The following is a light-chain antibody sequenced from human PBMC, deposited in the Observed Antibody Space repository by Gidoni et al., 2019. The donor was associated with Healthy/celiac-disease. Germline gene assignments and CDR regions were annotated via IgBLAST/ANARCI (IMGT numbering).Light chain of an antibody. V-gene: IGKV1-39*01. J-gene: IGKJ4*01. CDR1: QSISSY. CDR2: AAS. Sequence: DIQTTQSPSSLSASVADRVTITCRASQSISSYLNWYQQKPGKAPKLLIYAASSLQSGVPSRFSGSGSGTDFTLTISSLQPEDFATYYCQQSYSTPLTFGGGTKVEIK. CDR3: QQSYSTPLT.